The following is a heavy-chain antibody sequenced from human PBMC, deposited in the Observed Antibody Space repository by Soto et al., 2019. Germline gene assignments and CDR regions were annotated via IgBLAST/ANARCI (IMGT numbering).Heavy chain of an antibody. J-gene: IGHJ6*02. CDR1: GGSISSGGYY. CDR3: AREDGPHDYYYYYGIDV. CDR2: IYYSGST. V-gene: IGHV4-31*03. Sequence: SETLSLTCTVSGGSISSGGYYWSWIRQHPGKGLEWIGYIYYSGSTYYNPSLKSRVTISVDTSKNQFSLKLSSVTAADTAVYYCAREDGPHDYYYYYGIDVWGQGTPVPVS.